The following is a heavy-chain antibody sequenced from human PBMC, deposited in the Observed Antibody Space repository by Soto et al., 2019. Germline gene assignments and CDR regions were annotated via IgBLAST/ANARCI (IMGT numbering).Heavy chain of an antibody. J-gene: IGHJ4*02. CDR3: ARDEGGLGNGPFDY. Sequence: SVKVSCKASGCTFSSYAISWVRQAPGQGLEWMGGIIPIFGTANYAQKFQGRVTITADESTSKAYMELSSLRSEDTAVYYCARDEGGLGNGPFDYWGQGTLVTVSS. V-gene: IGHV1-69*13. D-gene: IGHD1-26*01. CDR1: GCTFSSYA. CDR2: IIPIFGTA.